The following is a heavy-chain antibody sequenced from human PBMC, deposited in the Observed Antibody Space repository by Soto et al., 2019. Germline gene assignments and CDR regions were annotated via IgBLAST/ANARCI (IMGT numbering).Heavy chain of an antibody. CDR3: ARGHCSSTSCYGPPSPYYYYYGMDV. Sequence: GASVKVSCKASGYTFTGYYMHWVRQAPGQGLEWMGWINPNSGGTNYAQKFQGWVTMTRDTSISTAYMELSRLRSDDTAVYYCARGHCSSTSCYGPPSPYYYYYGMDVWGQETTVTVSS. D-gene: IGHD2-2*01. CDR1: GYTFTGYY. J-gene: IGHJ6*02. V-gene: IGHV1-2*04. CDR2: INPNSGGT.